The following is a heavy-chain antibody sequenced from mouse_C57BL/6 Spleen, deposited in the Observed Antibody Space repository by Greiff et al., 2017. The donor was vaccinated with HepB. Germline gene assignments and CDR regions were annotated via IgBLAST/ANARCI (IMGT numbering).Heavy chain of an antibody. CDR3: ARNTPYDSNDYAMDY. Sequence: VHVKQSGPELVKPGASVKMSCKASGYTFTDYNMHWVKQSHGKSLEWIGYINPNNGGTSYHQKFKGKATLTVNKSSSTAYMELRSLTSEDSAVYYCARNTPYDSNDYAMDYWGQGTAVTVAS. V-gene: IGHV1-22*01. D-gene: IGHD2-5*01. CDR2: INPNNGGT. J-gene: IGHJ4*01. CDR1: GYTFTDYN.